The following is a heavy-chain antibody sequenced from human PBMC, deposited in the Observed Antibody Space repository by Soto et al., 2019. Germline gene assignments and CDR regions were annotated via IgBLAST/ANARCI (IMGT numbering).Heavy chain of an antibody. CDR3: ARRLRYYYYYMDV. Sequence: SETLSLTCAVSSGSISSSNWWSWVRQPPGKGLEWIGEIYHSGSTNYNPSLKSRVTISVDKSKNQFSLKLSSVTAAYTAVYYCARRLRYYYYYMDVWGKGTTVTVSS. CDR2: IYHSGST. D-gene: IGHD5-12*01. V-gene: IGHV4-4*02. J-gene: IGHJ6*03. CDR1: SGSISSSNW.